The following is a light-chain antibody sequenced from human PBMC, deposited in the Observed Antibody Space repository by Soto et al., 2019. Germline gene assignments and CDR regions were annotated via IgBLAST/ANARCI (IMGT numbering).Light chain of an antibody. J-gene: IGLJ2*01. Sequence: QSVLTQPPSMSAAPGQKVPISXSXXXXXIGDNFVSWYQHLPGTAPKLLIFDNSQRPSEIPDRFFGSKSGTIATLAITGPQTGDEAVYYCATWDSKLSAVVFGGGTKLTVL. CDR1: XXXIGDNF. CDR3: ATWDSKLSAVV. V-gene: IGLV1-51*01. CDR2: DNS.